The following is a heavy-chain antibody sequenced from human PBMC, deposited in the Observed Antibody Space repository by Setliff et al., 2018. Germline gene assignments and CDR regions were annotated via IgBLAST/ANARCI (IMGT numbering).Heavy chain of an antibody. Sequence: PGGSLRLSCVVSGFTFSDYYMSWIRQAPGKGLEWVSYISDGSGSTIYYADSVKGRFTISRDNAKNSLYLQMNSLRADDTAVYYCVPQGPGYGNGWWTNWFDPWGQGTLVTVSS. J-gene: IGHJ5*02. CDR1: GFTFSDYY. CDR2: ISDGSGSTI. V-gene: IGHV3-11*01. D-gene: IGHD6-19*01. CDR3: VPQGPGYGNGWWTNWFDP.